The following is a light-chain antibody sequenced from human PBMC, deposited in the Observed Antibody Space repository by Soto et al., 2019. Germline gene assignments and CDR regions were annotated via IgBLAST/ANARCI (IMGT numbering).Light chain of an antibody. CDR3: QAYDYSFTASV. CDR1: SSDVGRYNY. V-gene: IGLV2-8*01. CDR2: EVT. Sequence: QSVLTQPPSASGSPGQSVTISCTGTSSDVGRYNYVSWYQHHPGKAPKLMIYEVTKRPSGVPDRFSGSKSGNTASLTVSGLQADDEAEYYSQAYDYSFTASVFGGGTKLTVL. J-gene: IGLJ3*02.